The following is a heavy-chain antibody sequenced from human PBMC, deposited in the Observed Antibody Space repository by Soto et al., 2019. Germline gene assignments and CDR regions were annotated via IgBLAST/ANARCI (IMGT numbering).Heavy chain of an antibody. CDR3: AHSKTSGMRYYFDY. CDR1: GFSLSTTRVG. V-gene: IGHV2-5*02. Sequence: QITLKEPGPTLVKPTQTLTLTCTFSGFSLSTTRVGVGWIRQPPGEALEWLALLYWDDDKLYSPSLKRRLTITKDTSKNQVVLTLTNMDPVDTATYYCAHSKTSGMRYYFDYWGQGTLVTVSS. CDR2: LYWDDDK. J-gene: IGHJ4*02.